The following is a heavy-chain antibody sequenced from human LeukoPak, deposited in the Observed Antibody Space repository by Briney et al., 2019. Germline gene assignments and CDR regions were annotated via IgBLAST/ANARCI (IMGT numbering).Heavy chain of an antibody. D-gene: IGHD3-10*01. CDR3: AKAELLWFGELSSLDY. V-gene: IGHV3-23*01. CDR1: GFTFSSYA. CDR2: ISGSGGST. Sequence: PGGSLRLSCAASGFTFSSYAMGWVRQAPGKGLEWVSAISGSGGSTYYADSVKGRFTISRDNSKNTLYLQMNSLRAEDTAVYYCAKAELLWFGELSSLDYWGQGTLVTVSS. J-gene: IGHJ4*02.